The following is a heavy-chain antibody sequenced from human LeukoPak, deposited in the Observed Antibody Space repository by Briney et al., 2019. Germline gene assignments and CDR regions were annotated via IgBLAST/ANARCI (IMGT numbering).Heavy chain of an antibody. D-gene: IGHD4-17*01. J-gene: IGHJ4*02. CDR1: GFTFSDYW. Sequence: GGSLRLSCAASGFTFSDYWMSWLREAPGKGLEWVANIKKDGSEKSYVDSVKGRFTISRDNAKNSLYLQMNSLRAEDTAVYYCARVVDHDYGDYYLDYWGQGTLVTVSS. V-gene: IGHV3-7*03. CDR3: ARVVDHDYGDYYLDY. CDR2: IKKDGSEK.